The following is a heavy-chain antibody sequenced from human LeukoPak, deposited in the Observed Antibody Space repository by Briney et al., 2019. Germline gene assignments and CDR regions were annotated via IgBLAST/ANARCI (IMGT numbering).Heavy chain of an antibody. Sequence: SETLSLTCTVSGYSISDGYHWGWIRQPPGKGLEWIGSIYHRGSSYYNPSLKSRVIISVDTSNNQFSLKLTSVTAADTAVYYCAARSYYYGSGSYSDYWGHGTLVIVSS. J-gene: IGHJ4*01. V-gene: IGHV4-38-2*02. CDR1: GYSISDGYH. D-gene: IGHD3-10*01. CDR3: AARSYYYGSGSYSDY. CDR2: IYHRGSS.